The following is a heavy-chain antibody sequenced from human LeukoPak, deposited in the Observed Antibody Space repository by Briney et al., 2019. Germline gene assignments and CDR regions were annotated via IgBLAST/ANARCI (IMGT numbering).Heavy chain of an antibody. V-gene: IGHV3-21*01. D-gene: IGHD1-26*01. J-gene: IGHJ4*02. CDR3: ARDLAGATAY. CDR2: ISSSSSYI. CDR1: GFTFSSYS. Sequence: PGGSLRLSCAASGFTFSSYSMNWVRQAPGKELEWVSSISSSSSYIYYADSVKGRFTISRDNAKNSLYLQMNSLRAEDTAVYYCARDLAGATAYWGQGTLVTVSS.